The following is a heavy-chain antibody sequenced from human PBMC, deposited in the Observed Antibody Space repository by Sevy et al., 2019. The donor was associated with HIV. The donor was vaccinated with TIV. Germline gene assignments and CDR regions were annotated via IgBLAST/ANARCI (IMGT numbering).Heavy chain of an antibody. CDR3: ARGSTSWYDY. V-gene: IGHV1-18*01. Sequence: SVKVSCKASGYTFTTYNIVWVRQAPGQGLEWLAWMSPYNGNKNYAQRVQGRVTMTTDTFTDTAFLELRSLEFDDTATYYCARGSTSWYDYWVQGTLVTVSS. D-gene: IGHD2-8*01. CDR2: MSPYNGNK. J-gene: IGHJ4*02. CDR1: GYTFTTYN.